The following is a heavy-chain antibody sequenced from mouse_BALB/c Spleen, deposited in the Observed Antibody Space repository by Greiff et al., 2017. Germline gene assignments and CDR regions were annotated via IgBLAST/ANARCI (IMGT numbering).Heavy chain of an antibody. Sequence: EVQLQQSGAELVRSGASVKLSCTASGFNIKDYYMHWVKQRPEQGLEWIGWIDPENGDTEYAPKFQGKATMTADTSSNTAYLQLSSLTSEDTAVYYCNRGARATGVAYWGQGTLVTVSA. CDR3: NRGARATGVAY. CDR2: IDPENGDT. CDR1: GFNIKDYY. D-gene: IGHD3-1*01. J-gene: IGHJ3*01. V-gene: IGHV14-4*02.